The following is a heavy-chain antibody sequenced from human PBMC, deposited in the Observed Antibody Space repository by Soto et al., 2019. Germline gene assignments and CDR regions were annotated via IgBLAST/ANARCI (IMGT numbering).Heavy chain of an antibody. Sequence: QVQLVQSGAEVKKPGASVKVSCKASGYTFTSYGISWVRQAPGQGLEWMGWISAYNGNTNYAHKLQGRVTQTTDTSTSTAYMGLRSMSSDDTGVYYCERAIYSSHWFDPWGQGTLVTVSS. CDR1: GYTFTSYG. CDR3: ERAIYSSHWFDP. J-gene: IGHJ5*02. V-gene: IGHV1-18*01. D-gene: IGHD4-4*01. CDR2: ISAYNGNT.